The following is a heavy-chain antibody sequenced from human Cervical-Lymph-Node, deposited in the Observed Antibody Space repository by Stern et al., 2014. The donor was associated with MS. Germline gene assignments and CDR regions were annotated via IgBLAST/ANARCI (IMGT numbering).Heavy chain of an antibody. V-gene: IGHV4-31*03. CDR1: GGSINIGDYY. Sequence: QVQLQESGPGLVQPSQTLSLTCTVSGGSINIGDYYWSWIRHLPGKGLEWIGYIYIIGRTSYNPSLKSRVSISVDTSKNQFSLNLNSVAAADTAVYYCAGGTVAGLFDYWGQGTLVTVSS. CDR2: IYIIGRT. D-gene: IGHD6-19*01. CDR3: AGGTVAGLFDY. J-gene: IGHJ4*02.